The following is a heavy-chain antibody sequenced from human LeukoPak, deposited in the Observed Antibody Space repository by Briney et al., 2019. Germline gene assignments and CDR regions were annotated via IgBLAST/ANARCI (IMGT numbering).Heavy chain of an antibody. CDR1: GFTFSTYG. J-gene: IGHJ4*02. CDR3: ARECSGGSCYAY. CDR2: ISYDGSTK. V-gene: IGHV3-30*03. Sequence: PGGSLRLSCTASGFTFSTYGMHWVRQAPGKGLEWVTLISYDGSTKYYSDSVKGRFTLSRDNSKNTLYLQMNSLRAEDTAVYYCARECSGGSCYAYWGQGTLVTVSS. D-gene: IGHD2-15*01.